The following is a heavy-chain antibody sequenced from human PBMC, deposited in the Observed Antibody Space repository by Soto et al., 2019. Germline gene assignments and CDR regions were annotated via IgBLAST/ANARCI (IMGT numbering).Heavy chain of an antibody. CDR2: IFYSGST. J-gene: IGHJ3*02. V-gene: IGHV4-39*02. CDR3: ARPGSAWIYSGAFDI. CDR1: GGSISSNNYY. D-gene: IGHD5-12*01. Sequence: QLQLQESGPGLVKPSETLSLTCTVSGGSISSNNYYWGWIRQPPGKGLEWIGSIFYSGSTYYNASLKSRLTISVDTSKNHFSLKLSSVTAADTAVYYCARPGSAWIYSGAFDIWGPGTAVTVSS.